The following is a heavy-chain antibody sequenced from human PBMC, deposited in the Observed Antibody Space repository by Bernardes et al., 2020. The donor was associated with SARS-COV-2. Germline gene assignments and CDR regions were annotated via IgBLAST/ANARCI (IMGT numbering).Heavy chain of an antibody. V-gene: IGHV1-2*02. Sequence: ASVKVSCKASGYTFTGYYMHWVRQAPGQGLEWMGWINPNSGGTNYAQKFQGRVTMTRDTSISTAYMELSRLRSDDTAVYYCAREARIVVVPAANFDYWGQGTLVTVSS. CDR3: AREARIVVVPAANFDY. CDR2: INPNSGGT. J-gene: IGHJ4*02. D-gene: IGHD2-2*01. CDR1: GYTFTGYY.